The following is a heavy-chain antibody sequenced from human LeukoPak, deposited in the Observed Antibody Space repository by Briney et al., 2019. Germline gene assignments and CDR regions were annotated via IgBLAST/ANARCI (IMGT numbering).Heavy chain of an antibody. D-gene: IGHD5-12*01. CDR2: IKQDGSET. CDR1: GFSFKTYW. J-gene: IGHJ4*02. CDR3: ATDPHSGWGVDRSAYDRSFDY. Sequence: GGSLRLSCTTSGFSFKTYWMSWVRQAPGTGLEWVANIKQDGSETYYMDSVRGRFLISRDNTKNTLYLQMDGLRADDTAVYHCATDPHSGWGVDRSAYDRSFDYWGQGTLVTVSS. V-gene: IGHV3-7*04.